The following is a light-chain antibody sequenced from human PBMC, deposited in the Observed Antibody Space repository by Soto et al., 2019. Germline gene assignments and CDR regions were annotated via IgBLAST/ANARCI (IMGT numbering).Light chain of an antibody. V-gene: IGLV8-61*01. CDR3: VLYVGSGISV. Sequence: QTVVTQEPSFSVSPGGPVTLTGCLSSGSVSTGYYPSWYQQTPGQAPRTLIYSTNTRSSGVPDRFSGSILGNKAALTITGAQADDEADYYCVLYVGSGISVFGGGTKVTVL. J-gene: IGLJ2*01. CDR2: STN. CDR1: SGSVSTGYY.